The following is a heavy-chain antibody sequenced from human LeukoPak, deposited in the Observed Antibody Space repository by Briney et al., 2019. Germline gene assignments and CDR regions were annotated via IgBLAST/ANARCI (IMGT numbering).Heavy chain of an antibody. CDR1: GFSLSTSGVG. CDR3: AHSLTYIAAAGTILYYFDY. Sequence: SGPTLVNPTQTLTLTCTFSGFSLSTSGVGVGWIRQPPGKALEWLALIYWDDDKRYSPSLKSRLTITKDTSKNQVVLTMTNMDPVDTATYYCAHSLTYIAAAGTILYYFDYWGQGTLVTVSS. J-gene: IGHJ4*02. V-gene: IGHV2-5*02. D-gene: IGHD6-13*01. CDR2: IYWDDDK.